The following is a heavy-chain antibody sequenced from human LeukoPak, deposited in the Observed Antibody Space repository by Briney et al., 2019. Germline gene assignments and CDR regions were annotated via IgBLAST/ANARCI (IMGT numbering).Heavy chain of an antibody. D-gene: IGHD1-26*01. CDR1: GYSFTSYW. Sequence: GESLKISCKGSGYSFTSYWIGWVRQMSGKGLEWMGIIYPGDSDTRYSPSFQGQVTISADKSISTAYLQWGSLKASDTAMYYCARRIVVDAFDIWGQGTMVTVSS. CDR3: ARRIVVDAFDI. CDR2: IYPGDSDT. J-gene: IGHJ3*02. V-gene: IGHV5-51*01.